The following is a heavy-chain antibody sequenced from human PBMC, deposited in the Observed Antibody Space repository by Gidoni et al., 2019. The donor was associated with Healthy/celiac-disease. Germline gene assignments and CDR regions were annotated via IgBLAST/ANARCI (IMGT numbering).Heavy chain of an antibody. V-gene: IGHV3-23*01. D-gene: IGHD3-16*01. CDR1: GFTFSSYA. CDR3: AKVSQWGVLYYFDY. Sequence: VQLLESGGGLVQPGVSLRLSCAASGFTFSSYAMSWVRQAPGKGLEWVAAISGSGGSTYYADSVKGRCTIARDNSKNTLYLQMNSLRAEDTAVYYCAKVSQWGVLYYFDYWGQGTLVTVSS. J-gene: IGHJ4*02. CDR2: ISGSGGST.